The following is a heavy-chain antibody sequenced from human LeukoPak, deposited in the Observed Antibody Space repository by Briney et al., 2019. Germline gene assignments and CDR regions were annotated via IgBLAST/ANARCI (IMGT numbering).Heavy chain of an antibody. CDR1: GFTVSSNH. J-gene: IGHJ3*02. V-gene: IGHV3-53*01. Sequence: GGSLRLSCAVSGFTVSSNHMSWVRQAPGKGLEWVSVIFSDSSTYYADSVKGRFTISRDNSKNTLYLQMNSLRAEDVAIYFCARTNPQLGVGSFDIWGQGTMVIVSS. CDR2: IFSDSST. D-gene: IGHD5-24*01. CDR3: ARTNPQLGVGSFDI.